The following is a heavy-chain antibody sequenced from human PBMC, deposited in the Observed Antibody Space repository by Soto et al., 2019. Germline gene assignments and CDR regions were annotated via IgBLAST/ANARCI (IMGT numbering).Heavy chain of an antibody. CDR1: GGSFSSYT. J-gene: IGHJ6*03. CDR3: ARGKKRELTDYYYYYYMDV. D-gene: IGHD1-26*01. CDR2: IIPILGIA. V-gene: IGHV1-69*02. Sequence: EASVKVSCAASGGSFSSYTISWVRQAPGQGLEWMGRIIPILGIANYAQKFQGRVTITADKSTSTAYMELSSLRSEDTAVYYCARGKKRELTDYYYYYYMDVWGKGTTVTVSS.